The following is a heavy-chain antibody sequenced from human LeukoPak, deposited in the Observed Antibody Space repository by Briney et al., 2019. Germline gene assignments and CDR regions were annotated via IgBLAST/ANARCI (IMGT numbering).Heavy chain of an antibody. Sequence: SETLSLTCAVYGGSFSAYYWSWIRQPPGKGLEWIGEINHSGSTNYNPSLKSRVTISVDTSKNQFSLKLSSVTAADTAVFYCARGSSWYDFEYWGQGTLVTVSS. D-gene: IGHD6-13*01. J-gene: IGHJ4*02. V-gene: IGHV4-34*01. CDR3: ARGSSWYDFEY. CDR1: GGSFSAYY. CDR2: INHSGST.